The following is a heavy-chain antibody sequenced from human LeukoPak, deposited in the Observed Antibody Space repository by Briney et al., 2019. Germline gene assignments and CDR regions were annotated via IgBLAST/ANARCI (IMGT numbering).Heavy chain of an antibody. Sequence: SETLSLTCAVSGGSISSYYWSWIRQPPGKGLEWIGYIYYSGSTNYNPSLKSRVTISVETSKNQFSLSLSSVTAADTAVYYCARRQQGGYWSFDIWGRGAPVTVSS. J-gene: IGHJ2*01. D-gene: IGHD6-13*01. CDR1: GGSISSYY. CDR3: ARRQQGGYWSFDI. CDR2: IYYSGST. V-gene: IGHV4-59*08.